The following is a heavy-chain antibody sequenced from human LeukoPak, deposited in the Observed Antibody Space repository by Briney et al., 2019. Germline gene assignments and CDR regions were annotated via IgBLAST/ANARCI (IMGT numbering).Heavy chain of an antibody. CDR2: IYYSGST. D-gene: IGHD6-13*01. Sequence: TSDGLSLTCTVSGGSISVYYWSCIRHPPGKGLECSGDIYYSGSTNYNPSLKSRVTISVDTSKNQFYLKLSSVPAADTAVYYCARGCSAGTPHNWFDPWGQGTLVTVSS. CDR3: ARGCSAGTPHNWFDP. CDR1: GGSISVYY. J-gene: IGHJ5*02. V-gene: IGHV4-59*07.